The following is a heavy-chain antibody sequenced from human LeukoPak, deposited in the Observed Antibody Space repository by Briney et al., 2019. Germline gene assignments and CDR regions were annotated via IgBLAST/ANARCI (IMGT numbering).Heavy chain of an antibody. CDR2: IIPIFGIA. Sequence: GSSVKVSCKASGGTFSSYAISWVRQAPGQGLEWMGRIIPIFGIANYAQKFQGRVTITADKSTSTAYMELSSLRSEDTAVYYCVRDETMVRGVSLDYWGQGTLVTVSS. J-gene: IGHJ4*02. CDR3: VRDETMVRGVSLDY. CDR1: GGTFSSYA. V-gene: IGHV1-69*04. D-gene: IGHD3-10*01.